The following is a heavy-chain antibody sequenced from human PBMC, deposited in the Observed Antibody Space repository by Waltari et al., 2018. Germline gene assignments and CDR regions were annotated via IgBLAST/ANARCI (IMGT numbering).Heavy chain of an antibody. CDR2: VRGEGKT. CDR1: GDSMSTSDY. J-gene: IGHJ4*02. Sequence: QLQLQESGPGLVKPSGTLSLICAVSGDSMSTSDYWSWVRQPPGKGLEWIGQVRGEGKTTDNPSLAGRVTMSLDTSTYHFALKLTSATAADTALYYCARDRGRGLYLDTWGQGTLVTVSP. D-gene: IGHD1-1*01. CDR3: ARDRGRGLYLDT. V-gene: IGHV4-4*02.